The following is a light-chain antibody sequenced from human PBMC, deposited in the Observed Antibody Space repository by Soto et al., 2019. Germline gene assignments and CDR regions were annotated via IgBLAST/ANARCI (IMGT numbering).Light chain of an antibody. J-gene: IGLJ3*02. CDR3: QTWGTGINWV. V-gene: IGLV4-69*01. CDR2: LNNDGSH. CDR1: SGHSSYA. Sequence: QPVLTQSPSGSASLGASVKLTCTLSSGHSSYAIAWHQQQPEKGPRYLMKLNNDGSHSKGDGIPDRFSGSSSGAERYLTISSLQSEDEADYYCQTWGTGINWVFGGGTKLTVL.